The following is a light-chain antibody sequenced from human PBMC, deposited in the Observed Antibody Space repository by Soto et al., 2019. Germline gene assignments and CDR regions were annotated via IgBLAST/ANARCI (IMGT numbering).Light chain of an antibody. Sequence: AIRMTQSPSSFSASTGDRVTITCRASQGISSYLAWYQQKPGKAPKLLIYAACTLQSGVPSRFSGSGSGTDFTLTISCLQSEDFATYYCQQYYSYSTFGQGTKLEIK. CDR3: QQYYSYST. J-gene: IGKJ2*01. CDR1: QGISSY. CDR2: AAC. V-gene: IGKV1-8*01.